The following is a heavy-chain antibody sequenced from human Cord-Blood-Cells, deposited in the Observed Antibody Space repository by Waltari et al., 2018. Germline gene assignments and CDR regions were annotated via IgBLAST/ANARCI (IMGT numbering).Heavy chain of an antibody. Sequence: QLQLLDSGPGLMKPSETPSFTCTVTVGSISRSSHYLRCISRPPGKGLEWIGSIYYSGSTYYNPSLKSRVTISVDTSKNQFSLKLSSVTAADTAVYYCARLGSGWDDAFDIWCQGTMVTVSS. CDR1: VGSISRSSHY. CDR2: IYYSGST. V-gene: IGHV4-39*01. CDR3: ARLGSGWDDAFDI. J-gene: IGHJ3*02. D-gene: IGHD6-19*01.